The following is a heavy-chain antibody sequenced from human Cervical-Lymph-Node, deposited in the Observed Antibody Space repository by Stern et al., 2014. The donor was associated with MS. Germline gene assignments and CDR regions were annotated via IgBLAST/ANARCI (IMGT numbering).Heavy chain of an antibody. V-gene: IGHV2-5*02. J-gene: IGHJ4*02. CDR1: GFSLTTGGVG. CDR2: IYWGDDK. Sequence: QITLKESGPTLVRPTQTLTLTCAFSGFSLTTGGVGVGWVRQPPGKALEWLSPIYWGDDKRYSPSLKSRLTITTDTSKNLVLLTLTNVDPGDTATYYCARETFYDYWSGHLDFWGQGMLVTVSS. CDR3: ARETFYDYWSGHLDF. D-gene: IGHD3-3*01.